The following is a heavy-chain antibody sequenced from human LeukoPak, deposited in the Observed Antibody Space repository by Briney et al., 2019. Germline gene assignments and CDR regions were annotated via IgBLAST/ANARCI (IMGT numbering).Heavy chain of an antibody. J-gene: IGHJ5*02. CDR3: ARDEYSTSSGGS. CDR2: INPNSGGT. Sequence: GASVKVSCKASGYTFTGYYMRWVRQAPGQGLEWMGRINPNSGGTNYAQKFQGRVIMTRDTSISTAYMELSRLRFDDTAVYYCARDEYSTSSGGSWGQGTLVTVSS. D-gene: IGHD6-6*01. CDR1: GYTFTGYY. V-gene: IGHV1-2*06.